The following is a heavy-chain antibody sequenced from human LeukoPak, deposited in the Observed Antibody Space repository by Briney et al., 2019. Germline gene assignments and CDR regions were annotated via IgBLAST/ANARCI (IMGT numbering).Heavy chain of an antibody. CDR3: AKSPCGGDCYSFDY. CDR1: GFTFDDYA. CDR2: ISWNSGSI. V-gene: IGHV3-9*03. J-gene: IGHJ4*02. D-gene: IGHD2-21*02. Sequence: PGGSLRLPCAASGFTFDDYAMHWVRQAPGKGLEWVSGISWNSGSIGYADSVKGRFTISRDNAKNSLYLQMNSLRAEDMALYYCAKSPCGGDCYSFDYWGQGTLVTVSS.